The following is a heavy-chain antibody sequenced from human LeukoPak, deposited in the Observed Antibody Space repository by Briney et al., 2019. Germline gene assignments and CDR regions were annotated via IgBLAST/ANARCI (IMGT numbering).Heavy chain of an antibody. CDR1: GGTFSSYA. Sequence: ASVKVSCKASGGTFSSYAISWVRQAPGQGLEWMGIINPSGGTNYAQKFQGRVTMTRDTSTSTVYMELSSLRSEDTAVYCCARGAPGYSSVWGQGTLVTVSS. D-gene: IGHD6-19*01. J-gene: IGHJ4*02. CDR3: ARGAPGYSSV. V-gene: IGHV1-46*01. CDR2: INPSGGT.